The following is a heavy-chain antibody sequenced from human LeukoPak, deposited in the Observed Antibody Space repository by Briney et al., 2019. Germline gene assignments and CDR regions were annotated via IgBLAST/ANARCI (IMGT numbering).Heavy chain of an antibody. CDR3: ARGSGYDFWSGRYYYGMDV. V-gene: IGHV1-69*13. CDR1: GGTFSSYA. D-gene: IGHD3-3*01. J-gene: IGHJ6*02. CDR2: IIPIFGTA. Sequence: ASVTVSCKASGGTFSSYAISWVRQAPGQGLEWMGGIIPIFGTANYAQKFQGRVTITADESTSTAYMELSSLRSEDTAVYYCARGSGYDFWSGRYYYGMDVWGQGTTVTVSS.